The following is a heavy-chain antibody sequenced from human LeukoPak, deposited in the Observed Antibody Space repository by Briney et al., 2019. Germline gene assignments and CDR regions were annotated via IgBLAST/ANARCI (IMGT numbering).Heavy chain of an antibody. CDR1: GFTFSSYA. Sequence: QTGGSLRLSCAASGFTFSSYAMSWVRQAPGKGLEWVSAISGSGGSTYYADSVKGRFTISRDNSKNTLYLQMNSLRAEDTAVYYYAKDGYDSSGYYGYFDYWGQGTLVTVSS. J-gene: IGHJ4*02. V-gene: IGHV3-23*01. D-gene: IGHD3-22*01. CDR3: AKDGYDSSGYYGYFDY. CDR2: ISGSGGST.